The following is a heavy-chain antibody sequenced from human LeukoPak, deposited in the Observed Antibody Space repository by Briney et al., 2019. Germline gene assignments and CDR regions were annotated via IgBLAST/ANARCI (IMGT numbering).Heavy chain of an antibody. J-gene: IGHJ5*02. V-gene: IGHV4-59*01. CDR2: IYYSGSI. Sequence: SETLSLTCTVSGGSISSYYWSWIRQPPGKGLEWIGYIYYSGSINYNPSLKSRVTISVDTSKNQFSLKLSSVTAADTAVYYCAREPDPYYYGSGGWSDPWGQGTLVTVSS. CDR1: GGSISSYY. D-gene: IGHD3-10*01. CDR3: AREPDPYYYGSGGWSDP.